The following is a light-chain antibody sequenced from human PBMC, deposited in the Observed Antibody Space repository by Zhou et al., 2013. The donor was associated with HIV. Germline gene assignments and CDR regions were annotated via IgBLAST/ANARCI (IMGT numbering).Light chain of an antibody. V-gene: IGKV1-39*01. CDR3: QQSYTTPET. Sequence: DIQMTQSPSSLSASVGDRVTITCRASQSISHYLNWYQQKPGKAPKLLIYAASSLQSGVPSRFRGSGSGTDFSLTISSLQPEDFANYYCQQSYTTPETFGGGTKVEMK. J-gene: IGKJ4*01. CDR2: AAS. CDR1: QSISHY.